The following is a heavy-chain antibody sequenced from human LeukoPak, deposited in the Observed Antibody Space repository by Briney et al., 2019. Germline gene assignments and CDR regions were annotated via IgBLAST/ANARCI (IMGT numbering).Heavy chain of an antibody. CDR3: AREAVTAPGIFDY. Sequence: GGSLRLSCAASGFTFSSYWMSWVRQAPGKGLEWVANIKQDGSEKYYVDSVKGRFTISRDNAKNSLYLQMNSLRAEDTAVYYCAREAVTAPGIFDYWGQGTLVTVSS. D-gene: IGHD3-10*01. CDR1: GFTFSSYW. J-gene: IGHJ4*02. CDR2: IKQDGSEK. V-gene: IGHV3-7*01.